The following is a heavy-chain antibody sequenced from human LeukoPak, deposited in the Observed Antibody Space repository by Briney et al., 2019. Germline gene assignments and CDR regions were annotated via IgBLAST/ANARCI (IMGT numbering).Heavy chain of an antibody. CDR3: ARTQVAATTHAPYYFDF. Sequence: GESLKISCKGSGYSFTTYRIGWVRQMLGKGLEWMGIISPGVSDIRSRPCFQAQVTLSADKSISTAYLQWSSLKASDTAMYYCARTQVAATTHAPYYFDFWGQGTLVTVSS. D-gene: IGHD1-26*01. J-gene: IGHJ4*02. CDR1: GYSFTTYR. CDR2: ISPGVSDI. V-gene: IGHV5-51*01.